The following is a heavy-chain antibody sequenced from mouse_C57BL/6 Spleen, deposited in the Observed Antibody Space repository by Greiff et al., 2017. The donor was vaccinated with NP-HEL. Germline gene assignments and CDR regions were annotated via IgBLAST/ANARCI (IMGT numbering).Heavy chain of an antibody. CDR3: ARGYYDYDAWFAY. CDR2: IYPGSGST. V-gene: IGHV1-55*01. J-gene: IGHJ3*01. Sequence: QVQLQQPGAELVKPGASVKMSCKASGYTFTSYWITWVKQRPGQGLEWIGDIYPGSGSTNYNEKFKSKATLTVDTSSSTAYMQLSSLTSEDSAVYYCARGYYDYDAWFAYWGQGTLVTVSA. D-gene: IGHD2-4*01. CDR1: GYTFTSYW.